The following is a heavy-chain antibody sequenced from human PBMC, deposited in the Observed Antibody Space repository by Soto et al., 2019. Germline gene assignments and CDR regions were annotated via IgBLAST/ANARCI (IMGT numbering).Heavy chain of an antibody. Sequence: QLHLRESGPGLVKPSETLSLTCTVSGGSITSSSYNWGWIRQPPGKGLEWIGSIYYSGSTYYNPSLKCRVTISVDTSKNQFSLKLSSVTAADTAVYYCATQEVGGTYVYTFDPWGQGTLVTVSS. CDR2: IYYSGST. CDR1: GGSITSSSYN. D-gene: IGHD1-26*01. V-gene: IGHV4-39*01. J-gene: IGHJ5*02. CDR3: ATQEVGGTYVYTFDP.